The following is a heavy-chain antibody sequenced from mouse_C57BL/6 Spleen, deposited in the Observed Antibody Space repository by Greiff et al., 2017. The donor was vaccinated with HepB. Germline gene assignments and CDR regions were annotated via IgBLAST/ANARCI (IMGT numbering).Heavy chain of an antibody. CDR1: GYTFTSYW. D-gene: IGHD1-1*01. V-gene: IGHV1-64*01. CDR2: IHPNSGST. CDR3: AREGVVSSYWYFDV. J-gene: IGHJ1*03. Sequence: VQLQQPGAELVKPGASVKLSCKASGYTFTSYWMHWVKQRPGQGLEWIGMIHPNSGSTNYNEKFKSKATLTVDKSSSTAYMQLSSLTSEDSAVYYWAREGVVSSYWYFDVWGTGTTVTVSS.